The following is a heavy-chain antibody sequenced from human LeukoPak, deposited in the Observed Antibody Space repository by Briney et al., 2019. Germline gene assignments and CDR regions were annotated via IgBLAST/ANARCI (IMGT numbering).Heavy chain of an antibody. CDR3: GRDLDWGAFDH. CDR2: IYSGGST. V-gene: IGHV3-53*01. CDR1: GFTASSNY. Sequence: PGGSLRLSCAASGFTASSNYMSWVRQAPGKGLEWVSFIYSGGSTYYADSVKGRFTISRDNSKNTLYLQMNSLRAEDTAVYYCGRDLDWGAFDHWGQGTLVTVSS. J-gene: IGHJ4*02. D-gene: IGHD3-9*01.